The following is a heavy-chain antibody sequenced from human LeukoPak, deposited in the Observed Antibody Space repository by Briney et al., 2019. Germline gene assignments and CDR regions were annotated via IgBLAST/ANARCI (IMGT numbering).Heavy chain of an antibody. CDR1: GGSISSSSYY. CDR2: IYYSGST. J-gene: IGHJ5*02. D-gene: IGHD6-13*01. CDR3: ARAAGYIEPQVRWFDP. Sequence: SETLSLTCTVSGGSISSSSYYWGWIRQPPGKGLEWIGSIYYSGSTYYNPSLKSRVTISVDTSKNQFSLKLSSVTAADTAVYYCARAAGYIEPQVRWFDPWGQGTLVTVSS. V-gene: IGHV4-39*07.